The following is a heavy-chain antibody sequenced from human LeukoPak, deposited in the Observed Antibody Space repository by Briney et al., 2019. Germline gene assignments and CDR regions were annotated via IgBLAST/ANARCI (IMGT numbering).Heavy chain of an antibody. J-gene: IGHJ4*02. CDR2: ISSSGSTI. CDR1: GFTFSDYY. D-gene: IGHD5-24*01. Sequence: GGSLRLSCAASGFTFSDYYMSWIRQAPGKGLEWVSYISSSGSTIYYADSVKGRFTISRDNAKNSLYLQMNSLRAEDTAVYYCARVEMAKQMGGGGVVFDYWGQGTLVTVSS. CDR3: ARVEMAKQMGGGGVVFDY. V-gene: IGHV3-11*04.